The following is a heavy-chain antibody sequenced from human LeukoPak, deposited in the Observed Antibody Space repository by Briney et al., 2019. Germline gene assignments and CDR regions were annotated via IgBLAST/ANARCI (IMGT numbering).Heavy chain of an antibody. CDR2: MTTSGNTI. J-gene: IGHJ4*02. CDR3: ARVGGATAVTMYFEY. V-gene: IGHV3-48*02. Sequence: GGSLRLSCVVSGITFSGYSMIWVRQAPGKGLEWLSFMTTSGNTIFYAESVKDRFTISRDNAKKSLYLQMNSLRDEDTAVYYCARVGGATAVTMYFEYWGQGTLVTVSS. D-gene: IGHD1-26*01. CDR1: GITFSGYS.